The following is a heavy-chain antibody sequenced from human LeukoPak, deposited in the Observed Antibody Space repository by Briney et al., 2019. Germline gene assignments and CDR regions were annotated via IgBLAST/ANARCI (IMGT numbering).Heavy chain of an antibody. D-gene: IGHD1-26*01. V-gene: IGHV4-59*01. J-gene: IGHJ4*02. CDR3: AGRIVGATTLDY. CDR2: IYYSGST. CDR1: GGSFSGYY. Sequence: PSETLSLTCAVYGGSFSGYYWSWIRQPPGKGLEWIGYIYYSGSTNYNPSLKSRVTISVDTSKNQFSLKLSSVTAADTAVYYCAGRIVGATTLDYWGQGTLVTVSS.